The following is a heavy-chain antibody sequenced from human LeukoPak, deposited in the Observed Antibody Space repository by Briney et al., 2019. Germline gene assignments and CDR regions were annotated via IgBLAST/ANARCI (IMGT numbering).Heavy chain of an antibody. CDR3: GASRQYVGAFDI. J-gene: IGHJ3*02. V-gene: IGHV3-74*01. D-gene: IGHD3-16*01. Sequence: PGGSLRLSCAASGFTFSSYWMHWVRQAPGKGLVWVSRINSDGSSTSYADSVKGRFTISRDDARESLYLQMSSLRADDTAIYYCGASRQYVGAFDIWGQGTLVTVSS. CDR2: INSDGSST. CDR1: GFTFSSYW.